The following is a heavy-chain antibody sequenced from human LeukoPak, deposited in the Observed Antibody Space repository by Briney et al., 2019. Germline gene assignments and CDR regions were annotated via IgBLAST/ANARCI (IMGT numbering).Heavy chain of an antibody. CDR2: IYYSGST. CDR3: ARVGTAARPYWFDP. J-gene: IGHJ5*02. CDR1: GGSISSYY. Sequence: SETLSLTCTVSGGSISSYYWSWIRQPPGKGLEWIGYIYYSGSTNYNPSLKSRVTISVDTSKNQFSLKLSSVTAADTAVYYCARVGTAARPYWFDPWGQGTLVTVSS. V-gene: IGHV4-59*01. D-gene: IGHD6-6*01.